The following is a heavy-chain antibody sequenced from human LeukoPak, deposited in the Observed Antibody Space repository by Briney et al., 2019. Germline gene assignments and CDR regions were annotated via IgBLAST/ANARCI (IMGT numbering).Heavy chain of an antibody. Sequence: QTLSLTCAISGDSVSSNSAAWNWIRQSPSRGLEWLGRTYYRSKWYNDYAVSVKSRITINPNTSKNQFSLQLNSVTPEDTAVYYCARSMVRGPEYHFDYWGQGTLVTVSS. V-gene: IGHV6-1*01. D-gene: IGHD3-10*01. CDR3: ARSMVRGPEYHFDY. CDR1: GDSVSSNSAA. J-gene: IGHJ4*02. CDR2: TYYRSKWYN.